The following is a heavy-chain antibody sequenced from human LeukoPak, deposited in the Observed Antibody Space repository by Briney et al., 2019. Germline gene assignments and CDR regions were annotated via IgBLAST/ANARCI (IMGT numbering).Heavy chain of an antibody. J-gene: IGHJ4*02. D-gene: IGHD6-13*01. CDR2: IYGSGFT. CDR3: ARGYSSSWYVMGY. V-gene: IGHV4-59*01. CDR1: GGSISSYY. Sequence: ASETLSLTCTVSGGSISSYYWSWIRQPPGKGLEWIGYIYGSGFTNYSPSLRSRVTISVDTSKNQFSLRLNSVTAADTAVYYCARGYSSSWYVMGYWGQGTLVTVSS.